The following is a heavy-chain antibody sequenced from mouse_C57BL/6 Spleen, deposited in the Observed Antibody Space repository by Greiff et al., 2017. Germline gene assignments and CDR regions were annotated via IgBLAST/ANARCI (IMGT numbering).Heavy chain of an antibody. CDR3: AREVKDWYFDG. J-gene: IGHJ1*03. V-gene: IGHV1-50*01. CDR1: GYTFTSYW. CDR2: IDPSDSYT. Sequence: QVQLKQPGAELVKPGASVKMSCKASGYTFTSYWMKWVKQRPGQGLEWIGEIDPSDSYTNYNQKFKGKATLTVDTTSSTAYMQISSLTSKESAVYYCAREVKDWYFDGWGTGTTVTVSS.